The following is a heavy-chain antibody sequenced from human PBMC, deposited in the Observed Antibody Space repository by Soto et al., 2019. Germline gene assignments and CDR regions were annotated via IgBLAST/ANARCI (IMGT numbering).Heavy chain of an antibody. V-gene: IGHV3-48*03. D-gene: IGHD1-1*01. J-gene: IGHJ5*02. CDR2: ISGSGRTI. CDR1: GFTFSSYE. Sequence: GGSLRLSCAASGFTFSSYEMNSVRQAPGKGLEWVSYISGSGRTIYNADSVKGRFTISRDNAKNSLYLQMNSLRVEDTAVYYCARGQAGSSQGYNWFDPWGQGTLVTVSS. CDR3: ARGQAGSSQGYNWFDP.